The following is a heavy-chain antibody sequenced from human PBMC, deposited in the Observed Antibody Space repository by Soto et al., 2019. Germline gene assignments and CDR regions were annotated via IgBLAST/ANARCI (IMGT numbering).Heavy chain of an antibody. CDR3: ARLRIVVVPAAYNWFDP. Sequence: SETLSLTCTVSGGSISSYYWSWIRQPPGKGLEWIGYIYYSGSTNYNPSLKSRVTISVDTSKNQFSLKLSSVTAADTAVYYCARLRIVVVPAAYNWFDPWGQGTLVTVSS. CDR2: IYYSGST. V-gene: IGHV4-59*08. J-gene: IGHJ5*02. CDR1: GGSISSYY. D-gene: IGHD2-2*01.